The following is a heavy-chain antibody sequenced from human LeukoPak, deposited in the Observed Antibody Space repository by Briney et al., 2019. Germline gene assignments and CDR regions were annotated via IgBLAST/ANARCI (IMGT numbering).Heavy chain of an antibody. CDR1: GGTFSSYA. D-gene: IGHD3-3*01. CDR2: IIPIFGIA. J-gene: IGHJ6*02. CDR3: ARGYDPLGMDV. Sequence: GASVKVSCKASGGTFSSYAISWVRQAPGQGLEWMGRIIPIFGIANYAQKFRGRVTITADKSTSTAYMELSSLRSEDTAVYYCARGYDPLGMDVWGQGTTVTVSS. V-gene: IGHV1-69*04.